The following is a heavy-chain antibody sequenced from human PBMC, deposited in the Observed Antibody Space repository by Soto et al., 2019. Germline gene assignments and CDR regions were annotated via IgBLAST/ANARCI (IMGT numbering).Heavy chain of an antibody. CDR3: GSGRSGELVIFY. Sequence: ASVKVSCKGSGYTFTGYYIHWVRQTPGQGPEWMGEISPQTGGTKYAQKYQGRVTMTRDTPITTVYMELSNLSPDDTAVYYCGSGRSGELVIFYWGQGTLVTVYS. CDR1: GYTFTGYY. CDR2: ISPQTGGT. J-gene: IGHJ4*02. D-gene: IGHD1-26*01. V-gene: IGHV1-2*02.